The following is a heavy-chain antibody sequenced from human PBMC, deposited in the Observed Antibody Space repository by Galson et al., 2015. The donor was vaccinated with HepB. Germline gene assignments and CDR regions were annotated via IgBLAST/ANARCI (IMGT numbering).Heavy chain of an antibody. J-gene: IGHJ3*02. CDR1: GFTFSSYW. CDR3: ALLRFPVVARDAFDI. V-gene: IGHV3-74*01. CDR2: INSSGSSI. D-gene: IGHD3-10*01. Sequence: SLRLSCAASGFTFSSYWMNWVRQAPGKGLVWVSCINSSGSSISYADSVKGRFTISRDNAKNTLYLQMNSLRDEDTAVYYCALLRFPVVARDAFDIWGQGTMVTVSS.